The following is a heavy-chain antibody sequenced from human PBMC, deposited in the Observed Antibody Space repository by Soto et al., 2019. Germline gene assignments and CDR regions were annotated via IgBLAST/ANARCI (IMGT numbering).Heavy chain of an antibody. D-gene: IGHD1-26*01. CDR2: IWDDGGNK. V-gene: IGHV3-33*01. Sequence: QAQLEESGGGVVQPGTSLRLSCAASAFSFSSSGMHWVRQAPGKGLEWVAAIWDDGGNKYYADSVRGRFTISRDNSKNTLFLQMNSLRAEDTALYYCVRSSGSYFAAFYDTWGQGTLVSVSS. CDR3: VRSSGSYFAAFYDT. CDR1: AFSFSSSG. J-gene: IGHJ5*02.